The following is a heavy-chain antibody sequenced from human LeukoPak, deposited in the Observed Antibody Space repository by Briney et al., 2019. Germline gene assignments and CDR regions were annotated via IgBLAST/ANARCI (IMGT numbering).Heavy chain of an antibody. J-gene: IGHJ4*02. CDR1: GFTFSSYA. CDR3: AKDRIIVGATLLFDY. CDR2: ISGSGGST. Sequence: GGSLRLSCAASGFTFSSYAMSWVRQAPGKGLEWVSAISGSGGSTYYADSVKGRFTISRDNSKNTLYLQMSSLRAEDTAVYYCAKDRIIVGATLLFDYWGQGTLVTVSS. V-gene: IGHV3-23*01. D-gene: IGHD1-26*01.